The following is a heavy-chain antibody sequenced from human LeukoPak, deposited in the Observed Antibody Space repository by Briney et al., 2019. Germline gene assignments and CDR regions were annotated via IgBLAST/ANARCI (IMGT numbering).Heavy chain of an antibody. D-gene: IGHD3-10*01. CDR1: GFTFSSYS. CDR3: AKAYGSGSFMFGY. Sequence: GGSLRLSCAASGFTFSSYSMSWVRQAPGKGLDWVSGISASGGTTYYADSVKGRFTISRDNSKNTLYLQMNSLRAEDTAVYYCAKAYGSGSFMFGYWGQGTLVTVSS. J-gene: IGHJ4*02. V-gene: IGHV3-23*01. CDR2: ISASGGTT.